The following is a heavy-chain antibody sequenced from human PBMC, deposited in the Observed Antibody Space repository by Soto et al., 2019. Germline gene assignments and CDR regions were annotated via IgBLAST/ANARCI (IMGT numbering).Heavy chain of an antibody. CDR2: IYGQGNE. D-gene: IGHD1-26*01. CDR1: GFSLTTSAAG. CDR3: AHMSYSGTYSLDT. J-gene: IGHJ4*02. Sequence: QITLKESGPALVKPTQTLTVTCSFSGFSLTTSAAGVGWIRQTPGKALEWLAVIYGQGNEKYSPSLKNGLTITEVTSKNQVVLTMTNMDPLDTATNYCAHMSYSGTYSLDTWREGPLITVSS. V-gene: IGHV2-5*01.